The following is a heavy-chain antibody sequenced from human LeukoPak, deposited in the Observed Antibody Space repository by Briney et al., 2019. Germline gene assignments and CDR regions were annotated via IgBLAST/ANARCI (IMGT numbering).Heavy chain of an antibody. V-gene: IGHV4-59*01. CDR2: IYYSGST. Sequence: SETLSLTCTVSGGSISSYYWSWIRQPPGKGLEWIGYIYYSGSTNYNPSLKSRVAISVDTSKNQFSLKLSSVTAADTAVYYCARAPVQGQRLPLYYFDYWGQGTLVTVSS. CDR1: GGSISSYY. J-gene: IGHJ4*02. CDR3: ARAPVQGQRLPLYYFDY. D-gene: IGHD2-15*01.